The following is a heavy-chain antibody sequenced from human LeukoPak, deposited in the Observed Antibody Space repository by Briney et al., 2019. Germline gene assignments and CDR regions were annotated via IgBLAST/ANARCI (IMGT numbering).Heavy chain of an antibody. Sequence: GGSLRLSCAASGFTFSSYDMTWVRQAPGRGLEWVSSIRPSGDNTYYGDSVKGRFTISRDISKNTLYLQVNSLRAEDTAMYYCARDGRQRKTYYYASGSANAFDIWGQGTLVTVSS. CDR3: ARDGRQRKTYYYASGSANAFDI. V-gene: IGHV3-23*01. CDR2: IRPSGDNT. J-gene: IGHJ4*02. D-gene: IGHD3-10*01. CDR1: GFTFSSYD.